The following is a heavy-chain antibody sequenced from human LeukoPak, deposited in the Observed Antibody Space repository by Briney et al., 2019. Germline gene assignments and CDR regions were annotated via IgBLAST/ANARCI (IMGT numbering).Heavy chain of an antibody. V-gene: IGHV4-34*01. D-gene: IGHD5-18*01. CDR3: AKSLRWKVDTMGLFYMDV. J-gene: IGHJ6*03. Sequence: SDTLSLTCCVSRGSFSGSDWRWVRQSPGKGLEWIGEINDGGDTNYNPSLKSRVTISKDTSKNQFSLKVTSVTAADTAVYYCAKSLRWKVDTMGLFYMDVWGEGTTVTVSS. CDR1: RGSFSGSD. CDR2: INDGGDT.